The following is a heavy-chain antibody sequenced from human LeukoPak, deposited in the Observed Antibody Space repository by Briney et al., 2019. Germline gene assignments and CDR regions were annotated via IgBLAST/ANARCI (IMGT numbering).Heavy chain of an antibody. CDR1: GGTFSSYG. CDR3: ARDRWWEPTDFSFDY. J-gene: IGHJ4*02. Sequence: SVKVSCTASGGTFSSYGISWVRQAPGQGLEWMGGIIPIFGTANYAQKFQGRVTITADESTSTAYMELSSLRSEDTAVYYCARDRWWEPTDFSFDYWGQGTLVTVSS. CDR2: IIPIFGTA. D-gene: IGHD1-26*01. V-gene: IGHV1-69*01.